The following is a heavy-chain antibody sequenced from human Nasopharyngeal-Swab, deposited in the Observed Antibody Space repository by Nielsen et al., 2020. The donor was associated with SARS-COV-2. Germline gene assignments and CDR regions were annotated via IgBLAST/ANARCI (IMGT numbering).Heavy chain of an antibody. CDR1: GYSFTSYW. CDR3: ARRQWFGEWNWFDP. CDR2: IYAGDFDT. J-gene: IGHJ5*02. V-gene: IGHV5-51*01. Sequence: GGSLRLSCKGSGYSFTSYWIGWVRQMPGKGLEWMGIIYAGDFDTRYSPSFQGQVTISADKSISTAYLQWSSLKASDTAMYYCARRQWFGEWNWFDPWGQGTLVTVSS. D-gene: IGHD3-10*01.